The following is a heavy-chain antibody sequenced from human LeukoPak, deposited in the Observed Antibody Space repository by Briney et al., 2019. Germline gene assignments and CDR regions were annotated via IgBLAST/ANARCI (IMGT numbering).Heavy chain of an antibody. CDR2: ISSSSSTI. V-gene: IGHV3-48*01. CDR3: ARDAYCGGDCWPHFQH. J-gene: IGHJ1*01. Sequence: GGSLRLSCAASGSTFSSYSMNWVRQAPGKGLEWVSYISSSSSTIYYADSVKGRFTISRDNAKNSLYLQMNSLRAEDTAVYYCARDAYCGGDCWPHFQHWGQGTLVTVSS. CDR1: GSTFSSYS. D-gene: IGHD2-21*02.